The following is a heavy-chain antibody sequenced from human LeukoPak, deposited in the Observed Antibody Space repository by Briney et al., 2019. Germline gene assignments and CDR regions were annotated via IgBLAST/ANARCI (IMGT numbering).Heavy chain of an antibody. CDR1: GVTFSSYS. CDR2: IRQDESEK. Sequence: GSLRLSCAASGVTFSSYSMNWVRQAPGKGLEWVANIRQDESEKYYVDSVKGRFTVSRDNSKNSVYLQMNSLRAEDTAMYYCATPVGGVWSFDYWGQGTLVTVSS. CDR3: ATPVGGVWSFDY. V-gene: IGHV3-7*01. D-gene: IGHD2-15*01. J-gene: IGHJ4*02.